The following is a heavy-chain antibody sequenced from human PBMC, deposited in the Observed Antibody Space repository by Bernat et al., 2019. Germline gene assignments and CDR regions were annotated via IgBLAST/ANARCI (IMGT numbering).Heavy chain of an antibody. Sequence: QVQLVQSGAEVKKPGASVKVSCKASGYTFTGYYMHWVRQAPGQGLEWMGWINPNSGGTNYAQKFQGWVTMTRDTSISTAYMELSRLRSDDTAGYYCARGGGLGIFGVVQSRFDPWGQGTLVTVSS. CDR3: ARGGGLGIFGVVQSRFDP. J-gene: IGHJ5*02. V-gene: IGHV1-2*04. CDR2: INPNSGGT. CDR1: GYTFTGYY. D-gene: IGHD3-3*01.